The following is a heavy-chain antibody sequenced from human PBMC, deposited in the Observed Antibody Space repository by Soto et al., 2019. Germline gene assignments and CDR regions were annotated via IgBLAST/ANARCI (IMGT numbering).Heavy chain of an antibody. Sequence: QVQLVQSGAEVKKPGASVKVSCKASGYTFTSYAMHWVRQAPGQRLEWMGWINAGNGNTKYSQKFQGRVTITRDTSASTAYMERSSLRSEDTAVYYCARDWMGSGADDAFDIWGQGTMVTVSS. CDR3: ARDWMGSGADDAFDI. CDR1: GYTFTSYA. CDR2: INAGNGNT. V-gene: IGHV1-3*01. J-gene: IGHJ3*02. D-gene: IGHD6-19*01.